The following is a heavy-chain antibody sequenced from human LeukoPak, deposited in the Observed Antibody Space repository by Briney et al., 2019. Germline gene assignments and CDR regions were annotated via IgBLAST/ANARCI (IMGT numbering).Heavy chain of an antibody. CDR1: GGSISSGGYY. V-gene: IGHV4-31*03. CDR2: IYYSGST. J-gene: IGHJ6*02. Sequence: PSETLSPTCTVSGGSISSGGYYWSWIRQHPGKGLEWIGYIYYSGSTYYNPSLKSRVTISVDTSKNQFSLKLSSVTAADTAVYYCARDRDDSKYGMDVWGQGTTVTVSS. D-gene: IGHD3-22*01. CDR3: ARDRDDSKYGMDV.